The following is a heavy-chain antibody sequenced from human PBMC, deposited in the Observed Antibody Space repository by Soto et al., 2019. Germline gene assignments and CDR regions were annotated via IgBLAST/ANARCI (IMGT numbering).Heavy chain of an antibody. V-gene: IGHV1-8*01. CDR1: GYTFTSYD. CDR3: ASGLDRGIAVAGPSFDY. CDR2: MNPNSGNT. D-gene: IGHD6-19*01. J-gene: IGHJ4*02. Sequence: ASVKVSCKASGYTFTSYDINCVRQATGQGLEWMGWMNPNSGNTGYAQKFQGRVTMTRNTSISTAYMELSSLRSEDTAVYYCASGLDRGIAVAGPSFDYWGQGTLVTVS.